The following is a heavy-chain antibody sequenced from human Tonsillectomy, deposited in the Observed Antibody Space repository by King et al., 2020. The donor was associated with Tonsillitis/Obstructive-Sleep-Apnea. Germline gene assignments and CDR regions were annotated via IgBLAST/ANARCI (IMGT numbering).Heavy chain of an antibody. CDR3: ARGSDIVVVPAAMGAFDI. J-gene: IGHJ3*02. CDR2: IYYSGST. V-gene: IGHV4-59*01. D-gene: IGHD2-2*01. Sequence: QVQLQESGPGLVKPSETLSLTCTVSGGSISSYYWSWIRQPPGKGLEWNGYIYYSGSTNYNPSLKSRVTISVDTSKNQFSLKLSSVTAADTAVYYCARGSDIVVVPAAMGAFDIWGQGTMVTVSS. CDR1: GGSISSYY.